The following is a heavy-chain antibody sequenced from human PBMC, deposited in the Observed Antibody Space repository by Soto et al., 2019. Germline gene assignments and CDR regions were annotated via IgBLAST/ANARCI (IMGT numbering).Heavy chain of an antibody. Sequence: GASLKVSCKASGYTFTGYYMHWVRQAPGQGLEWMGWINPNSGGTNYAQKFQGRVTMTRDTSISTAYMELSRLRSDDTAVYYCARDQAPILWFGELLLNWFDPWGQGTLVTVSS. V-gene: IGHV1-2*02. D-gene: IGHD3-10*01. J-gene: IGHJ5*02. CDR3: ARDQAPILWFGELLLNWFDP. CDR2: INPNSGGT. CDR1: GYTFTGYY.